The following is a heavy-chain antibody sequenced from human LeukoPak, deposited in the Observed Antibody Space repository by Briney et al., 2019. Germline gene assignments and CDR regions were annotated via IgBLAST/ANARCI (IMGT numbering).Heavy chain of an antibody. V-gene: IGHV3-21*01. CDR2: ISSSSSYI. CDR1: GFTFSSYS. D-gene: IGHD3-9*01. J-gene: IGHJ4*02. CDR3: ARDQALRYFDWLLDY. Sequence: GGSLRLSCAASGFTFSSYSMNWVRQAPGKGLEWVSSISSSSSYIYYADSVKGRFTISRDNAKNSLYLQVNSLRAEDTAVYYCARDQALRYFDWLLDYWGQGTLVTVSS.